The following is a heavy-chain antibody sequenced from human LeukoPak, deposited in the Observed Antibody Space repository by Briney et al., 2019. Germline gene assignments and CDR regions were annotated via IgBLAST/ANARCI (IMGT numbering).Heavy chain of an antibody. V-gene: IGHV1-2*02. CDR3: ARGPHPQYSSSWYDY. D-gene: IGHD6-13*01. CDR2: INPNSGGT. J-gene: IGHJ4*02. Sequence: GASVKVSCKASGYTFTGYYMHWVRQAPGQGLEWMGWINPNSGGTNYAQKFQGRVTMTRDTSISTAYMELRSLRSDDTAVYYCARGPHPQYSSSWYDYWGQGTLVTVSS. CDR1: GYTFTGYY.